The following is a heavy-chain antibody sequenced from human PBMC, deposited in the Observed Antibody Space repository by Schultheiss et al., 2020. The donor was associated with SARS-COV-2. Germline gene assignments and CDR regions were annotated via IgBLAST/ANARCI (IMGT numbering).Heavy chain of an antibody. V-gene: IGHV4-34*01. Sequence: SQTLSLTCAVYGGSFSGYYWSWIRQPPGKGLEWIGEINHSGSTNYNPSLKSRVTISVDTSKNQFSLKLSSVTAADTAVYYCARDLGPQGVRGVERFDPWGQGTLVTVSS. D-gene: IGHD3-10*01. CDR1: GGSFSGYY. CDR2: INHSGST. CDR3: ARDLGPQGVRGVERFDP. J-gene: IGHJ5*02.